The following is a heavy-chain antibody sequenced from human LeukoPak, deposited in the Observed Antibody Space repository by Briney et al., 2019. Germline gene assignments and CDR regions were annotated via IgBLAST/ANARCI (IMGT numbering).Heavy chain of an antibody. CDR1: GDSVSSNSAG. CDR3: TKDLRYYYADNHSEMDEHDY. D-gene: IGHD4-23*01. V-gene: IGHV6-1*01. CDR2: TYYRSKWYN. J-gene: IGHJ4*02. Sequence: SQTLSLTCAISGDSVSSNSAGWNWIRQSPSRGLEWLGRTYYRSKWYNDDAGSVKSRITINADTAKNQFSLQLNSVTPEDTALYYCTKDLRYYYADNHSEMDEHDYWGQGTLVTVSS.